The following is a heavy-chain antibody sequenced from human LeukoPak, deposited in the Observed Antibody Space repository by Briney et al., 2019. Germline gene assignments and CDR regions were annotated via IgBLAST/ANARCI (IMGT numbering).Heavy chain of an antibody. CDR3: AKDSLSSTSYFDY. D-gene: IGHD2-2*01. J-gene: IGHJ4*02. CDR1: GFTFGDYA. CDR2: ISWNSNYI. Sequence: GRSLRLSCAASGFTFGDYAFHWVRQAPGKGLGWVSGISWNSNYIAYADSVKGRFTISRDNSKNTLYLQMNSLRAEDTAVYYCAKDSLSSTSYFDYWGQGTLVTVSS. V-gene: IGHV3-9*01.